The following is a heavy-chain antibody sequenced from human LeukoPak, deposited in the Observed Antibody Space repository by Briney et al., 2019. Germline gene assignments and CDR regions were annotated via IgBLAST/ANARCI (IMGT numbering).Heavy chain of an antibody. V-gene: IGHV3-74*01. J-gene: IGHJ4*02. CDR2: IIRDGTDT. CDR3: ASAVGRYYDS. Sequence: PGGSLRLSCAASGFTLSSKVMHWVRQAPATGLVWVSRIIRDGTDTDYADSVKGRFTISRDNAKNSLFLQMSSLRAEDRAVYYCASAVGRYYDSWGRGTLVTVSS. CDR1: GFTLSSKV. D-gene: IGHD3-10*01.